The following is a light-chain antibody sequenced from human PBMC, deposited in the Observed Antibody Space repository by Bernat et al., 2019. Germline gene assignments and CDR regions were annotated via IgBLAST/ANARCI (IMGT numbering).Light chain of an antibody. V-gene: IGKV4-1*01. CDR3: QQYYSTPPIT. CDR2: WAS. CDR1: QSVLYSSNNKNY. J-gene: IGKJ5*01. Sequence: DIVMTQSPDSLAVSLGERATINCKSSQSVLYSSNNKNYLAWYQQQPGQPPKLLIYWASTRESGVPDRFSGSGSGTDLTLTISSLQAEDGAVYYCQQYYSTPPITFGQGTRLEIK.